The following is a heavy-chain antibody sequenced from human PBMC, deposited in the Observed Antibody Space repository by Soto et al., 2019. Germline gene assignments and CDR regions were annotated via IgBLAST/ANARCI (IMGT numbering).Heavy chain of an antibody. D-gene: IGHD6-19*01. CDR3: ARDPDSSGWYDGAFDI. CDR1: GYTFTSYA. Sequence: ASVKVSCKASGYTFTSYAMHWVRQAPGQRLEWMGWINAGNGNTKYSQKFQGRVTITRDTSASTAYMELSSLRSEDTAVYYCARDPDSSGWYDGAFDIWGQGTMVTVSS. J-gene: IGHJ3*02. V-gene: IGHV1-3*01. CDR2: INAGNGNT.